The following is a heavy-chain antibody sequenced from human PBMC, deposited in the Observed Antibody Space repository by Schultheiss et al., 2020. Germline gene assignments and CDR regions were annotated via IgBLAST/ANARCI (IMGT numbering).Heavy chain of an antibody. CDR2: ISAYNGNT. CDR3: ATDGDSSGYRGYYYGMDV. Sequence: VKVSCKASGGTFSSHIVSWVRQAPGQGLEWMGWISAYNGNTNYAQKLQGRVTMTTDTSTSTAYMELRSLRSEDTAVYYCATDGDSSGYRGYYYGMDVWGQGTTVNGYS. V-gene: IGHV1-18*04. J-gene: IGHJ6*02. D-gene: IGHD3-22*01. CDR1: GGTFSSHI.